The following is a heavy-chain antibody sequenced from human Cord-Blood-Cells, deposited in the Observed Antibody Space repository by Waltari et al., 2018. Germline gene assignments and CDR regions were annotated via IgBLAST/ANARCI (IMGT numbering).Heavy chain of an antibody. V-gene: IGHV4-39*01. D-gene: IGHD5-18*01. CDR1: GGSISSSSYY. J-gene: IGHJ4*02. CDR2: IYYSGST. Sequence: QLQLQESGPGLVKPSETLSLPCTVSGGSISSSSYYWGWIRQPPGKGLEWIGSIYYSGSTYYNPSLKSRVTISVDTSKNQFSLKLSSVTAADTAVYYCARHLREYSYGYYFDYWGQGTLVTVSS. CDR3: ARHLREYSYGYYFDY.